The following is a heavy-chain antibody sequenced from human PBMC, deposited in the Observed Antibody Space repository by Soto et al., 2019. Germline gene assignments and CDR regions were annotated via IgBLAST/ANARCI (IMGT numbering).Heavy chain of an antibody. CDR2: INPNSGGT. V-gene: IGHV1-2*04. CDR1: GYTFTGYY. Sequence: ASVKVSCKASGYTFTGYYMHWVRQAPGQGLEWMGWINPNSGGTNYAQKFQGWVTMTRDTSISTAYMELSRLRSDDTAVYYCARSKYYDSSGYYLIGPYYFDYWGQGTLVTVSS. J-gene: IGHJ4*02. D-gene: IGHD3-22*01. CDR3: ARSKYYDSSGYYLIGPYYFDY.